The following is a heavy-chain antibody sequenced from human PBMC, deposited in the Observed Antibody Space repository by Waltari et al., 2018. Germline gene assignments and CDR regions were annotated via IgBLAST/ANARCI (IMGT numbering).Heavy chain of an antibody. CDR1: GFNFMITW. CDR2: INSDGSSR. J-gene: IGHJ4*02. Sequence: DVEVVQSGGGLVQPGGYLSLSCAASGFNFMITWMPWVRQVPGKGLVWVERINSDGSSRSYTDSVKGRFTISRDNSKNTVYLQMDALRVEDTAVYYCAKDVAMGKSGFALDYWGQGALVTVSS. CDR3: AKDVAMGKSGFALDY. D-gene: IGHD3-3*01. V-gene: IGHV3-74*01.